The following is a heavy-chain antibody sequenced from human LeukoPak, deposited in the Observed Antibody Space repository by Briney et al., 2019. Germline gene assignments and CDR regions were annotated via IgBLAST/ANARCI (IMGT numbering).Heavy chain of an antibody. D-gene: IGHD2-2*01. CDR2: VYYSRAT. V-gene: IGHV4-59*08. Sequence: SETLSLTCIVSGGSVSSYYWSWIRQPPAKGLEWIGYVYYSRATHYNASLKSRLTISLDTSMNQFSLKLSSVTAADTAVYYCARHADIAVVSYGFDPWGQGTLVTVFS. CDR3: ARHADIAVVSYGFDP. J-gene: IGHJ5*02. CDR1: GGSVSSYY.